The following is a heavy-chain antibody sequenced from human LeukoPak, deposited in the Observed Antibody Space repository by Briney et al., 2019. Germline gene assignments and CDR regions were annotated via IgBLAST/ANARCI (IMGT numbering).Heavy chain of an antibody. CDR2: INPSGGST. J-gene: IGHJ5*02. Sequence: ASVKVSCKASGYTFTSYYMHWVRQAPGQGLEWMGIINPSGGSTSYAQKFQGRVTMTRDMSTSTDYVELSSLRSEDTAVYYCARDNSVEDTAWWFDPWGQGTLVTVSS. V-gene: IGHV1-46*01. CDR3: ARDNSVEDTAWWFDP. CDR1: GYTFTSYY. D-gene: IGHD4-23*01.